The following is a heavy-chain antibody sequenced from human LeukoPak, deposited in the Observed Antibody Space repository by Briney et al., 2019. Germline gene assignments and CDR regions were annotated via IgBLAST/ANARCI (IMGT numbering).Heavy chain of an antibody. CDR1: GFTVSSNY. D-gene: IGHD3-10*01. CDR2: IYSGGST. V-gene: IGHV3-66*01. CDR3: ARDHGYYGSGSPLYYFDY. Sequence: GGSLRLSCAASGFTVSSNYMSWVRQAPGKGLEWVSVIYSGGSTYYADSVKGRFTISRDNSKNTLYHQMNSLRAEDTAVYYCARDHGYYGSGSPLYYFDYWGQGTLVTVSS. J-gene: IGHJ4*02.